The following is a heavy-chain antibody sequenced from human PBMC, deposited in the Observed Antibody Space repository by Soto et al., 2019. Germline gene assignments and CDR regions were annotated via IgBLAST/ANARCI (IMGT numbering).Heavy chain of an antibody. CDR3: ARHSGVAEDGTD. CDR1: VYNFAGYW. V-gene: IGHV5-51*01. D-gene: IGHD6-13*01. J-gene: IGHJ1*01. Sequence: PGEALKISCKGSVYNFAGYWIAWVRQMPGKGLELMGIIYPSDSDTRYRPSFQGQVTISADKSISSAYLQWSSLRASDTAMYYCARHSGVAEDGTDWGQGTLVTVSS. CDR2: IYPSDSDT.